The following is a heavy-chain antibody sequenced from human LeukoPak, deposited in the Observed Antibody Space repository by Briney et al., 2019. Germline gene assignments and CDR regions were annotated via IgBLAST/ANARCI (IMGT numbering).Heavy chain of an antibody. Sequence: SETLSLTCTVSGGSISSYYWSWIRQPPGKGLEWIGYIYYSGSTNYNPSLKSRVTISIDTSKNQFSLRLNSVTAADTAVYYCAREGYGSGTRFDYWGQGTLVTVSS. V-gene: IGHV4-59*12. D-gene: IGHD3-10*01. J-gene: IGHJ4*02. CDR3: AREGYGSGTRFDY. CDR2: IYYSGST. CDR1: GGSISSYY.